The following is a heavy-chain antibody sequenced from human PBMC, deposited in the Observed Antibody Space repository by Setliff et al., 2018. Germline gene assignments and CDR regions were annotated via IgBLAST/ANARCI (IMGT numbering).Heavy chain of an antibody. CDR1: GFTFSSYW. CDR2: INSDGSST. V-gene: IGHV3-74*01. CDR3: AKNGFGVVALGVNNWFDP. D-gene: IGHD3-10*01. J-gene: IGHJ5*02. Sequence: GGSLRLSCAASGFTFSSYWMHWVRQAPGKGLVWVSRINSDGSSTSYADSVKGRFTISRDNAKDTLYLQMNSLRAEDTAVYYCAKNGFGVVALGVNNWFDPWGQGTLVTVSS.